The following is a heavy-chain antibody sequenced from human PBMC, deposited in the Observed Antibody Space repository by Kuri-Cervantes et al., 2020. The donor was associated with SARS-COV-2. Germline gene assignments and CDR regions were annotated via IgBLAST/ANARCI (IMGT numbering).Heavy chain of an antibody. CDR1: GGSISSGSYY. J-gene: IGHJ4*02. Sequence: SETLSLTCTVSGGSISSGSYYWSLIRQPAGKGLEWIGHIYTSGSTNYNPSLKSRVTMSVDTSKNQFSLKLSSVTAADTAVYYCARDDPWSPTKFDYWGQGTLVTVSS. D-gene: IGHD3-3*01. V-gene: IGHV4-61*09. CDR3: ARDDPWSPTKFDY. CDR2: IYTSGST.